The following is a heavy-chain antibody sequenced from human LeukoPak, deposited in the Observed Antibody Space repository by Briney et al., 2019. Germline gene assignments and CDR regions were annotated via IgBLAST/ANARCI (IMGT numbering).Heavy chain of an antibody. CDR1: GGTLSSYA. CDR2: IIPIFGTA. D-gene: IGHD2-2*01. V-gene: IGHV1-69*13. J-gene: IGHJ6*02. CDR3: ARAGKEPYQLLHYYYYGMDV. Sequence: SVKVSCKASGGTLSSYAISWVRQAPGQGLEWMGGIIPIFGTANYAQKFQGRVTITADESTSTAYMELSSLRSEDTAVYYCARAGKEPYQLLHYYYYGMDVWGQGTTVTVSS.